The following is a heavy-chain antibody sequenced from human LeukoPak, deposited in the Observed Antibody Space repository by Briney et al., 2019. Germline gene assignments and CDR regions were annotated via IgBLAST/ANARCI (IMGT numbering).Heavy chain of an antibody. Sequence: GGSLRLSCSASGFTFSRYAMHWVRQAPGKGLEYVSAISSNGGSTYYADSVKGRFTISRDNSGNTLHLQMSSLRVEDTAVYYCVKDSSSGGYFDYWGQGTLVTVSS. CDR1: GFTFSRYA. CDR3: VKDSSSGGYFDY. CDR2: ISSNGGST. V-gene: IGHV3-64D*06. J-gene: IGHJ4*02. D-gene: IGHD3-10*01.